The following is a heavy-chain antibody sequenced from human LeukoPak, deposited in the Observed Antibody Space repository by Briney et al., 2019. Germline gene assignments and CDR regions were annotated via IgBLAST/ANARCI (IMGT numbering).Heavy chain of an antibody. J-gene: IGHJ6*02. CDR2: IWYDGSNK. D-gene: IGHD6-13*01. V-gene: IGHV3-33*01. CDR3: ARDHRSSSSWYYYYYGVDV. CDR1: GFTFSSYG. Sequence: GRSLRLSCAASGFTFSSYGMHWVRQAPGKGLEWVAVIWYDGSNKYYADSVKGRFTISRDNSKNTLYLQMNSLRAEDTAVYYCARDHRSSSSWYYYYYGVDVWGQGTTVTVSS.